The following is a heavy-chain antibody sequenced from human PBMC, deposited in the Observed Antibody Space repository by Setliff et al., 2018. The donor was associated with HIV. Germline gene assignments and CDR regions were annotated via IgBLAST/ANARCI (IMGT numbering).Heavy chain of an antibody. CDR1: GGSISNYY. V-gene: IGHV4-4*08. Sequence: SETLSLTCTVSGGSISNYYWSWIRQPPGKGLEWIGYISSSGRTSYNPSLKSRVTMSLDTSKNQYSLKLSSVTAADTAVYYCARRNGGMGWIAARPGGYYKESDVFDIWGQGTMVTVSS. CDR3: ARRNGGMGWIAARPGGYYKESDVFDI. D-gene: IGHD6-6*01. J-gene: IGHJ3*02. CDR2: ISSSGRT.